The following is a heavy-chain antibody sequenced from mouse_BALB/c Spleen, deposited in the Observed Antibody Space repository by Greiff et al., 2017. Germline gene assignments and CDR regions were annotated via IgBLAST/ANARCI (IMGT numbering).Heavy chain of an antibody. CDR3: ARHRYYGSSYAMDS. Sequence: EVKLVESGGGLVQPGGSLKLSCAASGFTFSSYTMSWVRQTPEKRLEWVAYISNGGGSTYYPDTVKGRFTISRDNAKNTLYLQMSSLKSEDTAMYYCARHRYYGSSYAMDSWGEGNPVTASS. J-gene: IGHJ4*01. D-gene: IGHD1-1*01. CDR1: GFTFSSYT. V-gene: IGHV5-12-2*01. CDR2: ISNGGGST.